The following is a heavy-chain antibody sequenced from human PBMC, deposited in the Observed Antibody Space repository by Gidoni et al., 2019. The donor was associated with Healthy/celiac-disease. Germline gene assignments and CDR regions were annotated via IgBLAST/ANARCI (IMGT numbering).Heavy chain of an antibody. CDR2: ISYDGSNK. V-gene: IGHV3-30*18. CDR1: GFTFSSYR. CDR3: AKETVEQWLVARAGFDY. D-gene: IGHD6-19*01. Sequence: QVQLVESGGGVVQPGRSLRLSCAASGFTFSSYRMHWVRQAPGKGLEWVAVISYDGSNKYYADSVKGRFTISRDNSKNTLYLQMNSLRAEDTAVYYCAKETVEQWLVARAGFDYWGQGTLVTVSS. J-gene: IGHJ4*02.